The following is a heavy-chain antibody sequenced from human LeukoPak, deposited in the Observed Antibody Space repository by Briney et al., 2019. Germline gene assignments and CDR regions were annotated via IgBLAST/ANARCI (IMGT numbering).Heavy chain of an antibody. Sequence: GALRLSCAASGFTFSSYGMSWVRQAPGKGLEWVSAISGSGGSTYYADSVKGRFTISRDNSKNTLYLQMNSLRAEDTAVYYCARDLGKWEPQDYWGQGTLVTVSS. CDR1: GFTFSSYG. D-gene: IGHD1-26*01. CDR2: ISGSGGST. CDR3: ARDLGKWEPQDY. V-gene: IGHV3-23*01. J-gene: IGHJ4*02.